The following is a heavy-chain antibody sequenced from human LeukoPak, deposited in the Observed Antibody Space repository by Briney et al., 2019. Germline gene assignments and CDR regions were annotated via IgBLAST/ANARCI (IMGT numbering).Heavy chain of an antibody. J-gene: IGHJ6*03. CDR3: ARGALLRDSSGYYYPEDYYYYYMDV. D-gene: IGHD3-22*01. CDR2: INPNSGGT. Sequence: GASVKVSCKASGYTFTGYYMHWVRQAPGQGLEWMGWINPNSGGTNYAQKFQGWVTMTRDTSISTAYMELSSLRSEDTAVYYCARGALLRDSSGYYYPEDYYYYYMDVWGKGTTVTVSS. CDR1: GYTFTGYY. V-gene: IGHV1-2*04.